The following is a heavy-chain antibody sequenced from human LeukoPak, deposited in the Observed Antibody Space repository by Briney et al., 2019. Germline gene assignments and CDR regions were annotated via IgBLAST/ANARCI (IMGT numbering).Heavy chain of an antibody. CDR2: ISSGGGNT. CDR1: GFTFSSYA. CDR3: ANRISGSSS. V-gene: IGHV3-23*01. J-gene: IGHJ5*02. Sequence: GGSLRLSCAASGFTFSSYAMSWVRQAPGKGLEWVSAISSGGGNTDYADSVKGRFTISRDNSKNTVFLQMNSLRAEDTGVYYCANRISGSSSWGQGTLVTVSS. D-gene: IGHD3-10*01.